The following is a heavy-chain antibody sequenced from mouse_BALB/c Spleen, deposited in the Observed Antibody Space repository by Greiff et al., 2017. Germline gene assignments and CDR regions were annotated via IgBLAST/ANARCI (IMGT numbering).Heavy chain of an antibody. CDR1: GFTFSSYA. V-gene: IGHV5-9-4*01. Sequence: EVKLMESGGGLVKPGGSLKLSCAASGFTFSSYAMSWVRQSPEKRLEWVAEISSGGSYTYYPDTVTGRFTISRDNAKNTLYLEMSSLRSEDTAMYYCARDQGGSSSFDYWGQGTTLTVSS. D-gene: IGHD1-1*01. J-gene: IGHJ2*01. CDR2: ISSGGSYT. CDR3: ARDQGGSSSFDY.